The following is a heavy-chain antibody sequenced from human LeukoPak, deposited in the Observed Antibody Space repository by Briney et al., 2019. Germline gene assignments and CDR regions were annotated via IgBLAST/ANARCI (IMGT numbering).Heavy chain of an antibody. J-gene: IGHJ4*02. CDR3: AKSMVISPPFDY. Sequence: SGGSLRLSCAASGFTFSSYAMSWVRQAPGKGLEWVSAISGSGGSTYYADSVKGRFTISRDNSKDTLYLQMNSLRAEDTAVYYCAKSMVISPPFDYWGQGTLVTVSS. CDR2: ISGSGGST. CDR1: GFTFSSYA. D-gene: IGHD5-18*01. V-gene: IGHV3-23*01.